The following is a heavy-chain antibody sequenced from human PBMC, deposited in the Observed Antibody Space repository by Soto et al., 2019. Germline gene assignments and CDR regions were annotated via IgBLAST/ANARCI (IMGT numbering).Heavy chain of an antibody. Sequence: SETLSLTCAVYGGSFSGYYWSWIRQPPGKGLEWIGEINHSGSTNYNPSLKSRVTISVDTSKNQFSLKLSSVTAADTAVYYCARGHTRSEYSSSWGGYWGQGTLVTVSS. V-gene: IGHV4-34*01. CDR1: GGSFSGYY. J-gene: IGHJ4*02. CDR3: ARGHTRSEYSSSWGGY. D-gene: IGHD6-13*01. CDR2: INHSGST.